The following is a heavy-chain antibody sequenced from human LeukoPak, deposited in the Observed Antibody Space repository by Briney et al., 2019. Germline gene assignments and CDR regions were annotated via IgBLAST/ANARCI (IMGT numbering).Heavy chain of an antibody. D-gene: IGHD3-22*01. V-gene: IGHV4-34*01. Sequence: PGGSLRLSCAASGFTFSNNGMNWIRQPPGKGLEWIGEINHSGSTNYNPSLKSRVTISVDTSKNQFSLKLRSVTAADTAVYYCARGSGYHGEDFEYWGQGTLVTVSS. CDR2: INHSGST. J-gene: IGHJ4*02. CDR3: ARGSGYHGEDFEY. CDR1: GFTFSNNG.